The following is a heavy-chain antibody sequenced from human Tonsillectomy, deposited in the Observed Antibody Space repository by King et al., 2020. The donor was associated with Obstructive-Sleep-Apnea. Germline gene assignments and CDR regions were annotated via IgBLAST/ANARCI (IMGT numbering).Heavy chain of an antibody. Sequence: VQLVESGAEVKKPGASVKVSCKASGYTFTTYYMHWVRQAPGQGLEWMGIINPSGGATSYSQTFQGRVTMTRDTSTSTVYLELSSLRSDDTAVYYCARDMGRETSLALFDYWGQGTLVTVSA. CDR3: ARDMGRETSLALFDY. V-gene: IGHV1-46*01. D-gene: IGHD3-10*01. CDR1: GYTFTTYY. CDR2: INPSGGAT. J-gene: IGHJ4*02.